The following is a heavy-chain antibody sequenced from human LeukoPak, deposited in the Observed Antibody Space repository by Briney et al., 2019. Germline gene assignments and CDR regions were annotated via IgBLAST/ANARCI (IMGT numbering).Heavy chain of an antibody. CDR2: INPNSGGT. D-gene: IGHD3-22*01. CDR1: GYTFTGYY. J-gene: IGHJ4*02. V-gene: IGHV1-2*06. CDR3: ASVRYYDSSGYRSDS. Sequence: ASVKVSCKASGYTFTGYYMHWVRQAPGQGLEWMGRINPNSGGTNYAQKFQGRVTMTRDTSISTAYMELSRLRSDDTAVYYCASVRYYDSSGYRSDSWGQGTLVTVSS.